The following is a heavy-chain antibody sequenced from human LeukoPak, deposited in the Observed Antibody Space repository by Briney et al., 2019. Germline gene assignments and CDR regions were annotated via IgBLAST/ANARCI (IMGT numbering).Heavy chain of an antibody. CDR3: TRAQRRGYSGYDLGY. Sequence: GGSLRLSCTASGFTFGDYAMSWVRQAPGKGLEWVGSLGSKAYGGTTEYAASVKGRFTISRDDSKSIAYLQMNSLKTEDTAVYYCTRAQRRGYSGYDLGYWGQGTLVTVSS. J-gene: IGHJ4*02. D-gene: IGHD5-12*01. V-gene: IGHV3-49*04. CDR2: LGSKAYGGTT. CDR1: GFTFGDYA.